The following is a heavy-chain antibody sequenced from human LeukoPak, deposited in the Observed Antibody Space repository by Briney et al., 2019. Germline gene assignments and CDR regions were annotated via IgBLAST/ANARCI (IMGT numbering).Heavy chain of an antibody. D-gene: IGHD3-10*01. J-gene: IGHJ4*02. CDR3: AKPPHATTITMFDY. V-gene: IGHV3-23*01. Sequence: GGSLRLSCAASGFTFSSYDMSWVRQAPGKGLEWVSGISSSGGSTYYADSVKGRFTISRDNSKNTLHLQMNSLRAEDTAVYYCAKPPHATTITMFDYWGQGTLVTVSS. CDR2: ISSSGGST. CDR1: GFTFSSYD.